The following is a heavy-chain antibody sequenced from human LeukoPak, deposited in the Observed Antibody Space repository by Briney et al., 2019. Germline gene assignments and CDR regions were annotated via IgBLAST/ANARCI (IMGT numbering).Heavy chain of an antibody. CDR2: IYHSGST. J-gene: IGHJ4*02. CDR1: GGSISSYY. CDR3: ARSRVWSDYWGYFDY. Sequence: SETLSLTCTVSGGSISSYYWSGIRQPPGKGLDWIGYIYHSGSTNYNPSLKSRVTISVDTSKTQISLKLRAVTAADTAVYYCARSRVWSDYWGYFDYWGQGTLVTVSS. V-gene: IGHV4-59*01. D-gene: IGHD3-3*01.